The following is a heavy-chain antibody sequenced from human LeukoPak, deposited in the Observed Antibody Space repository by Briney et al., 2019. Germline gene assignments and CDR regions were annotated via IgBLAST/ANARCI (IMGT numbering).Heavy chain of an antibody. Sequence: GGSLRLSCAASGFTFSSYGMHWVRQAPGKGLEWVAVIWYDGSNKYYANSVKGRFTISRDNSKNTLYLQMNSLRAEDTAVYYCASTWNSDAFDIWGQGTMVTVSS. CDR1: GFTFSSYG. CDR3: ASTWNSDAFDI. J-gene: IGHJ3*02. V-gene: IGHV3-33*01. CDR2: IWYDGSNK. D-gene: IGHD1/OR15-1a*01.